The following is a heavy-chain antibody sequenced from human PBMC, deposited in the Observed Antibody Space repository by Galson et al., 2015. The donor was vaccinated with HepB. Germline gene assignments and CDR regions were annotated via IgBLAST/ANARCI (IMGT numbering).Heavy chain of an antibody. CDR2: ISADNGHT. CDR1: GYTFSNYG. J-gene: IGHJ6*01. CDR3: QEHL. V-gene: IGHV1-18*01. Sequence: SVKVSCKASGYTFSNYGISWVRQAPGQGLEWMGWISADNGHTNYAQKFQDRVSLTTDTSTNTAYMEPPPRPIGLPPGTLLQEHLWG.